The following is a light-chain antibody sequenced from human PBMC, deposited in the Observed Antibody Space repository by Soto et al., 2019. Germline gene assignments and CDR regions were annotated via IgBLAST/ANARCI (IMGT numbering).Light chain of an antibody. Sequence: QSALTQPPSVSGSPGQSVTISCTGTSSDVGSYNRVSWYQQPPGTAPKLMIYEVSNRPSGVPDRFSGSQSGNTASLTISGLQAEDEADYYCSLYTSSSNWVFGGGTKVTVL. CDR2: EVS. J-gene: IGLJ3*02. CDR3: SLYTSSSNWV. V-gene: IGLV2-18*01. CDR1: SSDVGSYNR.